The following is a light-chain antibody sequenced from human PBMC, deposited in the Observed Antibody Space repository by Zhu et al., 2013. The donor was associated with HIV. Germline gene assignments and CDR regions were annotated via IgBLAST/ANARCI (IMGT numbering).Light chain of an antibody. Sequence: QSALTQPASVSGSPGQSITISCTGTSSDVGGYNYVSWYQKHPGKAPKFMIYEVSNRPSGVSNRFSGSKSGNTASLTISGLQDDDEAEYYCNSHRSGTTLVLFGGGTKVTVL. CDR1: SSDVGGYNY. J-gene: IGLJ2*01. CDR3: NSHRSGTTLVL. V-gene: IGLV2-14*01. CDR2: EVS.